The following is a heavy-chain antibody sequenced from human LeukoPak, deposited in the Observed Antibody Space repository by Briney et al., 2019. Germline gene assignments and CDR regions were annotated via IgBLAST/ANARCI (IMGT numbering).Heavy chain of an antibody. CDR1: GYTFTSYA. CDR3: ARAEVPATFNPFDY. J-gene: IGHJ4*02. V-gene: IGHV7-4-1*02. CDR2: INTNTGNP. D-gene: IGHD2-2*01. Sequence: ASVKVSCTASGYTFTSYAMNWVRQAPGQGLEWMGWINTNTGNPTYAQGFTGRFVFSLDTSVSTAYLQISSLKAEDTAVYYCARAEVPATFNPFDYWGQGTLVTVSS.